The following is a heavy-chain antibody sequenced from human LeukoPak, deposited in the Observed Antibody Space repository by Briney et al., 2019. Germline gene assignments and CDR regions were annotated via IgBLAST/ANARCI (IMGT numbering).Heavy chain of an antibody. J-gene: IGHJ4*02. D-gene: IGHD2-15*01. V-gene: IGHV1-8*01. Sequence: ASVKVSCKASGYTFTSYDINWVRQATGQGLEWMGWMNPNSGNTGYAQKFQGRITMTRNTSISTAYMELSRLRSEDTAVYYCARSRRDCSGGSCYSEGRSFDYWGQGTLVTVSS. CDR1: GYTFTSYD. CDR3: ARSRRDCSGGSCYSEGRSFDY. CDR2: MNPNSGNT.